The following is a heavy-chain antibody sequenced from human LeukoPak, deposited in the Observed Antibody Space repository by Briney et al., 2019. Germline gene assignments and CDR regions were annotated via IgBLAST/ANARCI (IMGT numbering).Heavy chain of an antibody. CDR2: IKSKSDGGTT. CDR3: TTGTLTSDY. V-gene: IGHV3-15*01. D-gene: IGHD4-17*01. Sequence: PGGSLRLSCAASGFNFNNAWMNWVRQAPGKGLEWVGRIKSKSDGGTTDNAAPVKGRFTISKDDPKNTLYLQMNSLKTEDTGIYYCTTGTLTSDYWGQGTLVTVSS. J-gene: IGHJ4*02. CDR1: GFNFNNAW.